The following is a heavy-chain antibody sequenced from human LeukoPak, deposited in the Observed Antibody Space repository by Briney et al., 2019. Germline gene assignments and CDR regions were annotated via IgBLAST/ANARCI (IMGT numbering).Heavy chain of an antibody. V-gene: IGHV3-30*04. CDR1: GFSFSNYA. J-gene: IGHJ4*02. D-gene: IGHD6-19*01. CDR2: ISYDGSGQ. CDR3: GRDLSGWYGPDY. Sequence: GGSLRLSCAASGFSFSNYAMHWVRQAPGKGLEWVALISYDGSGQYYVDSVKGRFTISRDNAKNSLYLQMDSLRAEDTALYYCGRDLSGWYGPDYWGQGTLVTVSS.